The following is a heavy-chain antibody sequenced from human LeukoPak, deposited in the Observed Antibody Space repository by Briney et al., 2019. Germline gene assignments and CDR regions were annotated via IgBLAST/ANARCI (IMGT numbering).Heavy chain of an antibody. CDR3: AKGGSGDYGFDY. CDR1: GFTFSSYG. J-gene: IGHJ4*02. Sequence: GGSLRLSCAASGFTFSSYGMHWIRQAPAKRLEWVAAIQHDGSILYYADSVKGRFTISRDNSKNTLYLQMNSLRAEDTAVYYCAKGGSGDYGFDYWGQGTLVTVSS. V-gene: IGHV3-30*02. D-gene: IGHD4-17*01. CDR2: IQHDGSIL.